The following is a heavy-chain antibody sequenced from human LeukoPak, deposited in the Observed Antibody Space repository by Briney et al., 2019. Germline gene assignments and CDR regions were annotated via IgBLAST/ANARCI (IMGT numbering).Heavy chain of an antibody. CDR1: GYSFTSYW. V-gene: IGHV5-10-1*01. D-gene: IGHD3-22*01. Sequence: GESLKISCKGSGYSFTSYWISWVRQMPGKGLEWMGRIDPSDSYTNYSPSFQGHVTISADKSISTAYLQWSSLKASDTAMYYCARRQRSKTVVVNPFDYWGQGTLVTVSS. CDR2: IDPSDSYT. J-gene: IGHJ4*02. CDR3: ARRQRSKTVVVNPFDY.